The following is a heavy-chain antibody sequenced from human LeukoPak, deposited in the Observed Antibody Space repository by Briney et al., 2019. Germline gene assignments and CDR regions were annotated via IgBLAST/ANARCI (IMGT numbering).Heavy chain of an antibody. J-gene: IGHJ6*03. Sequence: ASVKVSCKASGYTFTSYYMHWVRQAPGQGLEWMGIINPSGGSTSYAQKFQGRVTMTRDMSTSTVYMELSSLRSEDTAVYYCARERDSSSWYDRYYNYYMDVWGKGTTVTVSS. V-gene: IGHV1-46*01. CDR3: ARERDSSSWYDRYYNYYMDV. CDR1: GYTFTSYY. D-gene: IGHD6-13*01. CDR2: INPSGGST.